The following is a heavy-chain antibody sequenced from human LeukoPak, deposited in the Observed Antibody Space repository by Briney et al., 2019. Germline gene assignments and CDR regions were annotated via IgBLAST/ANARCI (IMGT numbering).Heavy chain of an antibody. CDR1: GFTVSTYY. J-gene: IGHJ4*02. V-gene: IGHV3-53*01. CDR2: IYSGGTT. CDR3: ARESSGHDLDC. Sequence: GGSLRLSCAASGFTVSTYYVNWVRQAPGKGLEWVSVIYSGGTTYYADSVKGRFTISRDSSKNTLYLQMSTLRAEDTAVYYCARESSGHDLDCWGQGTLVTVSS. D-gene: IGHD6-25*01.